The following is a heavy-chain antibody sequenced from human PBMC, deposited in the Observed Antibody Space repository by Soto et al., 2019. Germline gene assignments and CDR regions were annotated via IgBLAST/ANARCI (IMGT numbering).Heavy chain of an antibody. CDR3: ANLRRSTIFGVAPGGPFDY. CDR1: GFTFSSYA. CDR2: ISGSGGST. J-gene: IGHJ4*02. Sequence: EVQLLESGGGLVQPGGSLRLSCAASGFTFSSYAMSWVRQAPGKGLEWVSAISGSGGSTYYADSVKGRFTISRDNSKNTLDLQMNSLRAEDTAVYYCANLRRSTIFGVAPGGPFDYWGQGTLVTVSS. V-gene: IGHV3-23*01. D-gene: IGHD3-3*01.